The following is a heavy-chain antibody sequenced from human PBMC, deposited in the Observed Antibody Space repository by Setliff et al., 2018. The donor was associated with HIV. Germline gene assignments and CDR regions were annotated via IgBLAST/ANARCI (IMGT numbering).Heavy chain of an antibody. V-gene: IGHV4-61*09. CDR2: TYSSGST. Sequence: SETLSLTCTVSGGSISSDTYHSSWIRQPAGKGLEWIGQTYSSGSTKCNPSLKSRVTISVDTSKNQFSLTLSSVTAADTAMYYCATYAGSGGGKGYWGQGTLVTVSS. D-gene: IGHD2-15*01. CDR1: GGSISSDTYH. CDR3: ATYAGSGGGKGY. J-gene: IGHJ4*02.